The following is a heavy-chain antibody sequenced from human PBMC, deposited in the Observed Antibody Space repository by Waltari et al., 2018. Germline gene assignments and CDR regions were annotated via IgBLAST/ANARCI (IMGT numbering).Heavy chain of an antibody. CDR3: AKPFYNWDDPLDS. Sequence: EVQLLESGGAFVQPGGSLRLSFAISAFRFGSDAINWVRQAPGTGLEWVAAISVSDDTYYALSVNGRFTISRDTSRNTVYLHMNSLRAEDTAVYYCAKPFYNWDDPLDSWGQGTLVTVSS. CDR1: AFRFGSDA. V-gene: IGHV3-23*01. D-gene: IGHD1-20*01. J-gene: IGHJ4*02. CDR2: ISVSDDT.